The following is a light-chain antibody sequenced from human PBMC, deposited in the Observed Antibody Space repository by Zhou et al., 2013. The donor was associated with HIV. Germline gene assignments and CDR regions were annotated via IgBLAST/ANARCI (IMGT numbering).Light chain of an antibody. V-gene: IGKV1-17*01. Sequence: DIVMTQSPSSLSASVGDRVIITCQASQDVGNFLNWYQQKPGKAPKLLIYMASSLKSGVPSRFSGSGSGSGTAFTLTITTLQPEDFATYYCQQYKRFYTFGQGTKLEI. CDR2: MAS. J-gene: IGKJ2*01. CDR3: QQYKRFYT. CDR1: QDVGNF.